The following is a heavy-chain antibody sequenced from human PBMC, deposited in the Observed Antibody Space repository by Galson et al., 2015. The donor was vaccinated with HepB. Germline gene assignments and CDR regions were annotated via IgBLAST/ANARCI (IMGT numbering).Heavy chain of an antibody. CDR1: GFTLSSYS. CDR2: ISSSSSYI. D-gene: IGHD6-13*01. Sequence: SLRLSCAASGFTLSSYSMNWFRQAPGKGLEWVSSISSSSSYIYYADSVKGRFTISRDNAKNSLYLQMNSLRAEDTAVYYCARAIRYSSTTNEAFDIWGQGTMVTVSS. J-gene: IGHJ3*02. V-gene: IGHV3-21*01. CDR3: ARAIRYSSTTNEAFDI.